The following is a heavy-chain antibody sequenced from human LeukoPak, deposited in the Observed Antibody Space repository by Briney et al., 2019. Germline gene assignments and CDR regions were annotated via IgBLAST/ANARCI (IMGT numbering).Heavy chain of an antibody. Sequence: GASVKVSCKASGYTFTSYGISWVRQAPGQGLEWMGWISAYNGNTNYAQKLQGRVTMTTDTSTSTAYMELRSLRSDDTAVYYCARSPRGHRGWYYYYGMDVWGQGTTVTVSS. V-gene: IGHV1-18*01. D-gene: IGHD3-10*01. CDR1: GYTFTSYG. J-gene: IGHJ6*02. CDR2: ISAYNGNT. CDR3: ARSPRGHRGWYYYYGMDV.